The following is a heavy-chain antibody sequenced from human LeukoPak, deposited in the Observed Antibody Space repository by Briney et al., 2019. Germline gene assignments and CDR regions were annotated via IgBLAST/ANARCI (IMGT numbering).Heavy chain of an antibody. D-gene: IGHD3-22*01. J-gene: IGHJ4*02. V-gene: IGHV3-23*01. CDR3: AREYHDSSGYLDY. Sequence: GGSLRLSCAASGFTFRRYGMTWVCHAPGKGLDSVSSVSDSGRNTYYADSVKGRFTISRDNSRNTLYLQMNSLRAEDTAVYYCAREYHDSSGYLDYWGQGTLVTVSS. CDR1: GFTFRRYG. CDR2: VSDSGRNT.